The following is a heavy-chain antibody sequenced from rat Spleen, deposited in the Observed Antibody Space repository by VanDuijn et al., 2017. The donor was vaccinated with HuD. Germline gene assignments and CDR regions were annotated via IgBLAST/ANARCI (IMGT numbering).Heavy chain of an antibody. D-gene: IGHD1-11*01. Sequence: EVQVVESDGGLVQPGRSLKLSCAASGFTFSDYYMAWVRQAPKKGLEWVATIIYDGTHTYSPDSVKGRFTISRDNAQNTLYLQMDSLRSEDTATYYCTTRPTEGIADYWGQGVMVTVSS. CDR2: IIYDGTHT. J-gene: IGHJ2*01. CDR3: TTRPTEGIADY. CDR1: GFTFSDYY. V-gene: IGHV5S10*01.